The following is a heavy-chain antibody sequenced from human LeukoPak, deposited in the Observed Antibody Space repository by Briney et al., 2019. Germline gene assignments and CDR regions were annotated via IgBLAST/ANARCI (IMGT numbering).Heavy chain of an antibody. J-gene: IGHJ4*02. Sequence: GGSLRLSCAASGFTVSSNYMSWVRQAPGKGLEWVSVIYSGGSTYYADSVKGRFTISRDNSKNTLYLQMNSLRAEDTAVYYCARDPPEPGIAAAGTGDDYWGQGTLVTVSS. V-gene: IGHV3-53*01. CDR3: ARDPPEPGIAAAGTGDDY. D-gene: IGHD6-13*01. CDR1: GFTVSSNY. CDR2: IYSGGST.